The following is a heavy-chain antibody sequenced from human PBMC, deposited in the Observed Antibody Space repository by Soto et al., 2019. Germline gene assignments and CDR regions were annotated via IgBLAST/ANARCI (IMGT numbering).Heavy chain of an antibody. Sequence: QVQLVESGGGVVQPGRSLRLSCAASGFTFNSYGMHLVRHGPGNGLEWVAFISYASTKTYCVDFVKCRFTISRDNSNSALYVQMNSLTGEDTAVYYCARTRSAWSDFHYYSLDVWRQGTTVTVSS. CDR3: ARTRSAWSDFHYYSLDV. V-gene: IGHV3-30*03. D-gene: IGHD1-26*01. CDR2: ISYASTKT. J-gene: IGHJ6*02. CDR1: GFTFNSYG.